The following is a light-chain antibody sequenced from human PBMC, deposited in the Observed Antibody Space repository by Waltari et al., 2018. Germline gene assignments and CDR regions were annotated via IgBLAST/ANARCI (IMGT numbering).Light chain of an antibody. Sequence: SYELTQPPSVSVSPGQTATITCSGDLLTKKFTYWFQQKSGPAPVMGIYEDTKRLSATPEGFPGSSSGTTAALTITGGQVEDEADYYCYSTDIFRSERGVFGGGTKLLVL. CDR2: EDT. CDR1: LLTKKF. J-gene: IGLJ2*01. V-gene: IGLV3-10*01. CDR3: YSTDIFRSERGV.